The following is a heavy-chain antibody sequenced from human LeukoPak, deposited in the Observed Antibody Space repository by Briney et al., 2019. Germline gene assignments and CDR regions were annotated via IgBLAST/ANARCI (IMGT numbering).Heavy chain of an antibody. CDR3: ARLTYYYDSNTHDGLYYYYGMDV. V-gene: IGHV4-59*08. J-gene: IGHJ6*02. D-gene: IGHD3-22*01. Sequence: SETLSLTCTVSGGSISSYYWSWIRQPPGKGLEWIGYIYYSGSTNYNPSLKSRVTISVDTSKNQFSLKLSSVTAADTAVYYCARLTYYYDSNTHDGLYYYYGMDVWGQGTTVTVSS. CDR1: GGSISSYY. CDR2: IYYSGST.